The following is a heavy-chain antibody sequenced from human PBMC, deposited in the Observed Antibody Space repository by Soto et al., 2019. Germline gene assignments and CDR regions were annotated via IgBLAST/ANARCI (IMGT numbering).Heavy chain of an antibody. V-gene: IGHV5-10-1*01. CDR3: ARDRGSYYYYGMDV. CDR1: GYSFTSYW. J-gene: IGHJ6*02. Sequence: LGESLKISCKGSGYSFTSYWISWVRQMPGKGLEWMGRIDPSDSYTNYSPSFQGHVTISAVKSISTAYLQWSSLKASDTAMYYCARDRGSYYYYGMDVWGQGTTVTVSS. CDR2: IDPSDSYT. D-gene: IGHD3-10*01.